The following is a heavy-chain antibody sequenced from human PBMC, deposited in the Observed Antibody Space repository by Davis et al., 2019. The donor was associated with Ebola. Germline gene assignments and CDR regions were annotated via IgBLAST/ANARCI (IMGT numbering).Heavy chain of an antibody. V-gene: IGHV1-18*01. CDR2: ISAYNGNT. J-gene: IGHJ4*02. D-gene: IGHD6-13*01. Sequence: ASVKVSCKASGYTFTSYGISWVRQAPGQGLEWMGWISAYNGNTNYAQKLQGRVTMTTDTSASTAYLDLSSLRSDDTAVFYCASTLRGIDYWGQGTLVTVSS. CDR1: GYTFTSYG. CDR3: ASTLRGIDY.